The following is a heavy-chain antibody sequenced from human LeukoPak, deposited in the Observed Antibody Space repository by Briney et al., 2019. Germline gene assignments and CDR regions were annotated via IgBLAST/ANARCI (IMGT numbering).Heavy chain of an antibody. Sequence: GGSMRLSCAASGFTFSSYAMSWVRQGPGKGLEWVSAISNSGGSTYYADSVKGRFTISKDNSKNTLYLEMNSLSAEDTAVYYCAKKASSGYYYAFDYWGQGTLVTVSS. CDR1: GFTFSSYA. D-gene: IGHD3-22*01. CDR2: ISNSGGST. V-gene: IGHV3-23*01. CDR3: AKKASSGYYYAFDY. J-gene: IGHJ4*02.